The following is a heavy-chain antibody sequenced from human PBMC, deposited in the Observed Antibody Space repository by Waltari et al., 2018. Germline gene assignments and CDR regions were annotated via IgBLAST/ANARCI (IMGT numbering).Heavy chain of an antibody. D-gene: IGHD6-13*01. Sequence: QVQLVQSGAEVKKPGASVKVSCKASGYTFTGYYMHWVRQAPGQGLEWMGWINPNSGGTNYAQKFQGRVTMTRDTSISTAYMELSRRRSDDTAVYYCAIYTGYSSSWYENGAFDIWGQGTMVTVSS. CDR3: AIYTGYSSSWYENGAFDI. CDR2: INPNSGGT. V-gene: IGHV1-2*02. CDR1: GYTFTGYY. J-gene: IGHJ3*02.